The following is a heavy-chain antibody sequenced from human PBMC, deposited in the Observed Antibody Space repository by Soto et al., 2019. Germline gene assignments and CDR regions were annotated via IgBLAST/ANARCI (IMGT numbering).Heavy chain of an antibody. J-gene: IGHJ4*02. V-gene: IGHV3-23*01. Sequence: EVQLLESGGGLVQPGGSLRLSCAASGFTFSSYAMTWVRQAPGKGLEWVSAISGSGGSTYYADSVKGRFTISRDNSKNTLYLQMNSLRAEDTAVYYCAQWTNYYDSSGYRYWGQGTLVTVSS. CDR3: AQWTNYYDSSGYRY. D-gene: IGHD3-22*01. CDR2: ISGSGGST. CDR1: GFTFSSYA.